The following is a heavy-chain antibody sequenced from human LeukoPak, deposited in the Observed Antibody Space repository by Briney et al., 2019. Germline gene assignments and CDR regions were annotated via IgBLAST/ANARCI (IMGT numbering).Heavy chain of an antibody. CDR3: ARVGDHFHWFLDL. J-gene: IGHJ2*01. V-gene: IGHV3-53*01. Sequence: GGSLRLSRAASRFTASTNYLNWVRQAPGKGLEWVSILYSGSDTYYADSVKGRFTISREDSRNTMFLHMNSLKAEDTAIYYCARVGDHFHWFLDLWGRGNLVAVSS. CDR2: LYSGSDT. CDR1: RFTASTNY. D-gene: IGHD2-21*01.